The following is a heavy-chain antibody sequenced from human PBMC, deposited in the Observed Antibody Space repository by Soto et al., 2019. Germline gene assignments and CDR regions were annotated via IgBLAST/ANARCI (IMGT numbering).Heavy chain of an antibody. CDR1: GFTFSSYE. CDR3: ARAVKEAYYYGSGSSYYYYGMDV. Sequence: EVQLVESGGGLVQPGGSLRLSCAASGFTFSSYEMNWVRQAPGKGLEWVSYISSSGSTIYYADSVKGRFTISRDNAKNSLYLQMNSLRAEDTAVYYCARAVKEAYYYGSGSSYYYYGMDVW. V-gene: IGHV3-48*03. J-gene: IGHJ6*01. CDR2: ISSSGSTI. D-gene: IGHD3-10*01.